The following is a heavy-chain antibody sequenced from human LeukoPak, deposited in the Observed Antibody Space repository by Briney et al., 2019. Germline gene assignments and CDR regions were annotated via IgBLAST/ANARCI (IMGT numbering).Heavy chain of an antibody. CDR2: ISSSSSTI. V-gene: IGHV3-48*04. J-gene: IGHJ4*02. D-gene: IGHD6-13*01. CDR1: GFTFSSYS. CDR3: ARGRTPAAGRTFDY. Sequence: GGSLRLSCAASGFTFSSYSMNWVRQAPGKGLEWVSYISSSSSTIYYADSVKGRFTISRDNAKNSLYLQMNSLRAEDTAVYYCARGRTPAAGRTFDYWGQGTLVTVSS.